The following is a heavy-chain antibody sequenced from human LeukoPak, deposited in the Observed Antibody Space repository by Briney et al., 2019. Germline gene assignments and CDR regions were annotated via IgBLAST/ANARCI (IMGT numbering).Heavy chain of an antibody. CDR3: ARLGVGATRDAFDI. CDR1: GFTFSNYW. D-gene: IGHD1-26*01. Sequence: GGSLRLSCTASGFTFSNYWMSWVRQAPGKGLEWVANIKEDGSRNHYVDSVKGRFTISRDNAKNSLYLQMNSLRTEDTALYYCARLGVGATRDAFDIWGQGTMVTVSS. V-gene: IGHV3-7*05. J-gene: IGHJ3*02. CDR2: IKEDGSRN.